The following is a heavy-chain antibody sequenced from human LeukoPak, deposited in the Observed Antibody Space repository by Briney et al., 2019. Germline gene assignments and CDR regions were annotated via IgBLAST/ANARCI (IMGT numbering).Heavy chain of an antibody. CDR3: ARSKLRFLEWPPVGYFDY. CDR2: ISYDGSNK. J-gene: IGHJ4*02. V-gene: IGHV3-30-3*01. Sequence: PGRSLRLSCAASGFTFSSYAMHWVRQAPGKGLEWVAVISYDGSNKYYADSVKGRFTISRDNSKNTLFLQMNSLRAEDTAVYYCARSKLRFLEWPPVGYFDYWGQGTLVTVSS. D-gene: IGHD3-3*01. CDR1: GFTFSSYA.